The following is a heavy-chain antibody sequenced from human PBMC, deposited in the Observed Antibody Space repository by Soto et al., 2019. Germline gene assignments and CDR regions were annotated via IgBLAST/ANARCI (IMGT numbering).Heavy chain of an antibody. V-gene: IGHV2-5*02. CDR3: THRPVWSPDNFGNAWNWFDP. J-gene: IGHJ5*02. CDR2: IYWDDDK. Sequence: QITLKESGPTLVKPTQTLTLTCTFSGFSLSTSGVGVGWVRQPPGEALEWLALIYWDDDKHYSSSLKSRLTTTKNPSRNQMVLTMTNMDPVDTATYYCTHRPVWSPDNFGNAWNWFDPWGHGILVTVSS. D-gene: IGHD3-3*01. CDR1: GFSLSTSGVG.